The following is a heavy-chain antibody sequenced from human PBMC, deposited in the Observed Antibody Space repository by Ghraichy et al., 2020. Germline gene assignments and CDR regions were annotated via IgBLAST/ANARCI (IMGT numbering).Heavy chain of an antibody. D-gene: IGHD3-16*01. J-gene: IGHJ4*02. V-gene: IGHV4-39*06. Sequence: SQTLSLTCTVSGDSISSNNYYWGWIRQPPGKGLEWIGSIYYSGKTYYNPSLKSRVTISVDMSKNQFALKLSSVTAADTAVYYCARQGITFGGPNFPIDYWGQGTLVTVSS. CDR1: GDSISSNNYY. CDR2: IYYSGKT. CDR3: ARQGITFGGPNFPIDY.